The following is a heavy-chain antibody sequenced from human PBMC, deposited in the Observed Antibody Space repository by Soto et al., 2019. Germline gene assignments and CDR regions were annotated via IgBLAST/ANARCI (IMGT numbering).Heavy chain of an antibody. CDR3: EDGIRDVRSVSAFLLNRSSDL. D-gene: IGHD3-10*02. CDR2: ISGSGGST. V-gene: IGHV3-23*01. J-gene: IGHJ2*01. Sequence: PGKGLEWVSAISGSGGSTYYADSVKGRFTIARDNSKNTLYLQMNSLRAEVTFFFQAEDGIRDVRSVSAFLLNRSSDL.